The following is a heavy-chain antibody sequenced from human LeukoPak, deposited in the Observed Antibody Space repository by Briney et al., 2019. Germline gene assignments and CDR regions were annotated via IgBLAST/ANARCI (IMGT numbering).Heavy chain of an antibody. D-gene: IGHD2-15*01. CDR3: ATGRDCSGGSCYSVY. CDR2: ISSSSSYI. V-gene: IGHV3-21*01. J-gene: IGHJ4*02. Sequence: GGTLRLSCAASGFTFSSFGMSWVRQAPGKGLEWVSSISSSSSYIYYADSVKGRFTISRDNAKNSLYLQMNSLRAEDTAVYYCATGRDCSGGSCYSVYWGQGTLVTVSS. CDR1: GFTFSSFG.